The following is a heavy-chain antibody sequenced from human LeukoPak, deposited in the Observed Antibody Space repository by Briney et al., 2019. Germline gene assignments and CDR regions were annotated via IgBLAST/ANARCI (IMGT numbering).Heavy chain of an antibody. Sequence: GGSLRLSCAASGFTFYDYTMHWVGQAPGKGLEWVSLISWDGGSTYYADSVKGRFTISRDYSKNSLYLQMNSLRTEDTALYYCAKGTQWLQDYWGQGTLVTVSS. D-gene: IGHD6-19*01. J-gene: IGHJ4*02. V-gene: IGHV3-43*01. CDR3: AKGTQWLQDY. CDR2: ISWDGGST. CDR1: GFTFYDYT.